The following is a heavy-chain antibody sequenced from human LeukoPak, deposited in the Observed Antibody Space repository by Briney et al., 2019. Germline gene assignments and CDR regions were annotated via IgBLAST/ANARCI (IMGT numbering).Heavy chain of an antibody. J-gene: IGHJ4*02. CDR1: GFTFSIYN. CDR2: ISSSSSYI. V-gene: IGHV3-21*01. D-gene: IGHD6-13*01. CDR3: AREVRSSSRSGYFDY. Sequence: GGSLRLSCAASGFTFSIYNMNWVRQAPGKGLEWVSSISSSSSYINYADSVKGRFTISRDNAKNSLYLQMNSLRAEDTAVYYCAREVRSSSRSGYFDYWGQGTLVTVSS.